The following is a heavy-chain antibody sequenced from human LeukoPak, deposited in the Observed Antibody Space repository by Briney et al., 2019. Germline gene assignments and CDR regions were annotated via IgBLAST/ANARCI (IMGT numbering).Heavy chain of an antibody. V-gene: IGHV3-20*04. D-gene: IGHD3-10*01. CDR3: VRAFRGGPLDY. CDR1: GFTFDDYG. CDR2: VIRNGGST. Sequence: PGGSLRLSCAASGFTFDDYGMSWVRQVPGKGLEWVSGVIRNGGSTDYADSVKGRFTISRDNAKNSLYLQMNSLRAEDTALYYCVRAFRGGPLDYWGQGTLVTVSS. J-gene: IGHJ4*02.